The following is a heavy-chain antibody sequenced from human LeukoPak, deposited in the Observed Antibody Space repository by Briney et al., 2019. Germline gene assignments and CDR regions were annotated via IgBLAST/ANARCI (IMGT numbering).Heavy chain of an antibody. CDR3: ARGHDNWFDP. J-gene: IGHJ5*02. CDR1: GYSFTGYY. V-gene: IGHV1-2*06. CDR2: INPNNGVT. Sequence: ASLKVSCKASGYSFTGYYLHWARQAPGQGLEWMGRINPNNGVTTYAQKFQDRVTMTRDTSISTAYMELSRLTSDDSAVYYCARGHDNWFDPWGQGTLVIVSS.